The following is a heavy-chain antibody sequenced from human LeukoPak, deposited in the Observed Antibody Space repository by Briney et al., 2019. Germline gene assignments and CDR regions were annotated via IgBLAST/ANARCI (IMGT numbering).Heavy chain of an antibody. Sequence: GASVTVSCKASGGTFSSYAISWVRQAPGQGLEWMGGIIPIFGTANYAQKFQGRVTITADESTSTAYMELSSLRSEDTAVYYCASDTYYYDSSGSSIPWGQGTLVTVSS. J-gene: IGHJ5*02. CDR1: GGTFSSYA. CDR3: ASDTYYYDSSGSSIP. V-gene: IGHV1-69*13. CDR2: IIPIFGTA. D-gene: IGHD3-22*01.